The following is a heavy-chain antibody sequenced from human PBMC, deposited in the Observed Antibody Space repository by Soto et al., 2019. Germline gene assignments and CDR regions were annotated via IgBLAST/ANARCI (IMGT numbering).Heavy chain of an antibody. CDR1: GFTFSSYS. V-gene: IGHV3-48*01. Sequence: GWSLRLSCAASGFTFSSYSMNWVRQAPGKGLEWVSYISSSSTIYYADSVKGRFTISRDNAKNSLYLQMNSLRAEDTAVYYCARDSSFDASSAYLDYWGQGTLVTVS. CDR2: ISSSSTI. J-gene: IGHJ4*02. CDR3: ARDSSFDASSAYLDY. D-gene: IGHD3-22*01.